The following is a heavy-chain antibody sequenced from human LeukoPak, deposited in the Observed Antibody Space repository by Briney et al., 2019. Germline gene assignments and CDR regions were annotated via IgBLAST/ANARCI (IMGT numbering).Heavy chain of an antibody. CDR2: INHSGST. J-gene: IGHJ5*02. CDR3: ARKRVFGVVSS. Sequence: SETLSLTCAVYGGSFSGYYWSWIRQPPGKGLEWIGEINHSGSTNYNPPLKSRVTISVDTSKNQFSLKLSSVTAADTAVYYCARKRVFGVVSSWGQGTLVTVSS. D-gene: IGHD3-3*01. V-gene: IGHV4-34*01. CDR1: GGSFSGYY.